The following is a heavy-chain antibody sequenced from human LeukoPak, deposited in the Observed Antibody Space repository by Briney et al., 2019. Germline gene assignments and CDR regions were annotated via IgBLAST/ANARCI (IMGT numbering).Heavy chain of an antibody. CDR3: ARVGGSFGLIDY. CDR1: GFMFSSYW. J-gene: IGHJ4*02. V-gene: IGHV3-74*01. Sequence: PGGSLRLSCAASGFMFSSYWMHWVRQAPGKGLVWVSHINSDGSSTSYADSVKGRFTISRDNAKNTLYLRMNSLRDEDTAVYYCARVGGSFGLIDYWGQGTLVIVSS. D-gene: IGHD2-15*01. CDR2: INSDGSST.